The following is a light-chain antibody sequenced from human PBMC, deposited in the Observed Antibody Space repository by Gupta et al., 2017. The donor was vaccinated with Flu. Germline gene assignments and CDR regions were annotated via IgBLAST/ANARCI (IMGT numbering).Light chain of an antibody. V-gene: IGLV2-14*01. J-gene: IGLJ3*02. CDR1: SGDVGGYNY. CDR2: EVT. Sequence: QSALTQPASVSGSPGQSITISCTGTSGDVGGYNYVSWYQQHPGEAPKLLIYEVTNRPSGISNRFSGSESGNTASLTISGLQAEDEADYYCNSYTSGSTLEVFGGGTTLTVL. CDR3: NSYTSGSTLEV.